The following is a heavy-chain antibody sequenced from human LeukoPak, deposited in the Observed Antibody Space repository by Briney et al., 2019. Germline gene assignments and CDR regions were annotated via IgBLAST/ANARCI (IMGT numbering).Heavy chain of an antibody. V-gene: IGHV3-53*01. D-gene: IGHD3-22*01. CDR2: IYSGGST. CDR1: GFTVSSNY. J-gene: IGHJ4*02. Sequence: GGSLRLSCAASGFTVSSNYMSWVRQAPGKGLEWVSVIYSGGSTYYADSVKGRFTISRDNSKNTLYLQMNSLRAEDTAVYYCARSAYYDSRGFYYDYWGQGTLVTVSS. CDR3: ARSAYYDSRGFYYDY.